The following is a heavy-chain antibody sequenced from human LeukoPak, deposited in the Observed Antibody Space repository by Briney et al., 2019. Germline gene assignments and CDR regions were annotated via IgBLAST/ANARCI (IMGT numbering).Heavy chain of an antibody. D-gene: IGHD3-9*01. Sequence: GGSLRLSCAASGFTFSSYSMNWVRQAPGKGLEWVSSISSSSSYIYYADSVKGRFTISRDNAKKSLYLQMNSLRAEDTAVYYCARATSYDILTGYSDYWGQGTLVTVSS. J-gene: IGHJ4*02. CDR3: ARATSYDILTGYSDY. V-gene: IGHV3-21*01. CDR2: ISSSSSYI. CDR1: GFTFSSYS.